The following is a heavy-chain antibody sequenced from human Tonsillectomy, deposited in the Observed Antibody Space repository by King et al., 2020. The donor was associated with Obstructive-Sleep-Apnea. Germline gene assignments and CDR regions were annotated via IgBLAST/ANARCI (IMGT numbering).Heavy chain of an antibody. J-gene: IGHJ6*02. CDR1: GFTFSSYS. CDR3: ARDLEQWLVPDYYYYGMDV. CDR2: ISSSSSYI. V-gene: IGHV3-21*01. D-gene: IGHD6-19*01. Sequence: VQLVESGGGLVKPGGSLRLSCAASGFTFSSYSMNWVRQAPGKGLEWVSSISSSSSYIYYADSVKGRFTISRDNAKNSLYLQMNSLRAEDTAVYYCARDLEQWLVPDYYYYGMDVWGQGTTVTVSS.